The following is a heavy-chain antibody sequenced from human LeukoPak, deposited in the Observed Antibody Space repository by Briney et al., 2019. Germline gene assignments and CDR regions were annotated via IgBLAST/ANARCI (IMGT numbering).Heavy chain of an antibody. CDR3: ARDSYLNHAFDI. J-gene: IGHJ3*02. CDR1: GFTFSSYS. Sequence: GGSLRLSCAASGFTFSSYSMSWVRQAPGKGLEWVSGINWNGGSTGYADSVKGRFTISRDNAKNSLYLQMNSLRAEDTALYYCARDSYLNHAFDIWGQGTMVTVSS. D-gene: IGHD2/OR15-2a*01. V-gene: IGHV3-20*04. CDR2: INWNGGST.